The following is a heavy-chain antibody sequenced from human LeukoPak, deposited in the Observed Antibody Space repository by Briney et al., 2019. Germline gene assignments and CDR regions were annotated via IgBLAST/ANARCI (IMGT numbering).Heavy chain of an antibody. V-gene: IGHV3-43*01. Sequence: PGGSLRLSCAASGFTFDDYTMHWVRQAPGKGLEWVSLISWDAGSIYYGDSVKGRFTISRDNSKNSLYLQMNSPRTEDTALYYCAKDIEGYTHGVDYWGQGTLVTVSS. CDR1: GFTFDDYT. CDR3: AKDIEGYTHGVDY. J-gene: IGHJ4*02. D-gene: IGHD5-18*01. CDR2: ISWDAGSI.